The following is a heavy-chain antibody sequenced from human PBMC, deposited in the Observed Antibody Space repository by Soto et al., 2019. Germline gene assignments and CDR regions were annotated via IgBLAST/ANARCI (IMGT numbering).Heavy chain of an antibody. D-gene: IGHD2-2*01. CDR3: AYRRSYCSSTSCRRRYAFDI. CDR1: GYTFTSYD. Sequence: ASVKVSCKASGYTFTSYDINWVRQATGQGLEWMGWMNPNSGNTGYAQKFQGRVTMTRNTSISTAYMELSSLRSEDTAVYYCAYRRSYCSSTSCRRRYAFDIWGQGTLVT. J-gene: IGHJ3*02. CDR2: MNPNSGNT. V-gene: IGHV1-8*01.